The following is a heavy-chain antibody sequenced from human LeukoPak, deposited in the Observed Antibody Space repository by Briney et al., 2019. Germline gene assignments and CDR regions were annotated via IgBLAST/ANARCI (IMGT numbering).Heavy chain of an antibody. CDR2: ISSSSSYI. V-gene: IGHV3-21*01. CDR1: GFTFSSYS. CDR3: ARGTKATADPFDY. J-gene: IGHJ4*02. D-gene: IGHD1/OR15-1a*01. Sequence: GGSLRLSCAASGFTFSSYSMNWVRQAPGKGLEWVSSISSSSSYIYYADSVKGRFTISRDNAKNSLYLQMNSLRAEDTAVYYCARGTKATADPFDYWGQGTLVTVSS.